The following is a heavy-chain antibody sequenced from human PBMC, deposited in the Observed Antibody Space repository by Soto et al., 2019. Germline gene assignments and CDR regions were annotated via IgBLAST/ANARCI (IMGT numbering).Heavy chain of an antibody. D-gene: IGHD6-6*01. V-gene: IGHV1-58*01. J-gene: IGHJ4*02. CDR2: IVVGSGNT. CDR1: GFTFTSSA. CDR3: AAGLKQLVPFDY. Sequence: SVKVSCKASGFTFTSSAVQWVRQARGQRLEWIGWIVVGSGNTNYAQKFQERVTITRDMSTSTAYMELSSLRSEDTAVYYCAAGLKQLVPFDYWGQGTLVTVSS.